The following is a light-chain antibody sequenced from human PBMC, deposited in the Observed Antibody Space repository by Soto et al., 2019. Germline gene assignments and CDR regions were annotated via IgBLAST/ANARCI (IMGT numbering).Light chain of an antibody. J-gene: IGKJ5*01. CDR3: QLYSRSPRQIT. Sequence: EIVMTQTPATLALSPGERAPLSCRAIQSVSSNLAWYQQKPGQAPRLLIYGASTRATGIPDRFSGSGSGTDCTLTISRLEPEDFAVYYCQLYSRSPRQITFGQGTRLEIK. CDR2: GAS. V-gene: IGKV3-20*01. CDR1: QSVSSN.